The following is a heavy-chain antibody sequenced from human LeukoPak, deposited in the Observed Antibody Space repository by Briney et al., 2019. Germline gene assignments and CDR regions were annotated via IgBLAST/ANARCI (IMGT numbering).Heavy chain of an antibody. Sequence: ASVKVSCKASGYTFTSYGISWVRQAPGQGLEWMGWISAYNGNTNYAQKFQGRVTMTRDTSISTAYMELSRLRSDDTAVYYCAKDQQGDLDYWGQGTLVTVSS. CDR2: ISAYNGNT. J-gene: IGHJ4*02. CDR3: AKDQQGDLDY. CDR1: GYTFTSYG. V-gene: IGHV1-18*01. D-gene: IGHD6-13*01.